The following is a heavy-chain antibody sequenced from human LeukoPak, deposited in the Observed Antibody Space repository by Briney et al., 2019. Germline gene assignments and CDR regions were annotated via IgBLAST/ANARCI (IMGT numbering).Heavy chain of an antibody. D-gene: IGHD1-20*01. J-gene: IGHJ6*02. CDR2: IYYSGST. V-gene: IGHV4-39*01. Sequence: GSLRLSCAASGFTFSSYAMSWVRQAPGKGLEWIGSIYYSGSTYYNPSLKSRVTISVDTSKNQFSLKLSSVTAADTAVYYCARKTHNWSHPGTRYYYGMDVWGQGTTVTVSS. CDR3: ARKTHNWSHPGTRYYYGMDV. CDR1: GFTFSSYA.